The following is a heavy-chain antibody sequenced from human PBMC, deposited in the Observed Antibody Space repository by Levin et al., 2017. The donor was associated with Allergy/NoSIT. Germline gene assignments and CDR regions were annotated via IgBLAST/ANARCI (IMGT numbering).Heavy chain of an antibody. CDR3: ARESADGSGSYYNY. J-gene: IGHJ4*02. D-gene: IGHD3-10*01. CDR2: IYHSGIT. Sequence: SETLSLTCAVSDYSISSGYYWAWIRQTPGKGLEWIGSIYHSGITYYNPSLKSRVTISVDTSTNQFSLKLSSVTAADTAVYYCARESADGSGSYYNYWGRGTLVTVSS. V-gene: IGHV4-38-2*02. CDR1: DYSISSGYY.